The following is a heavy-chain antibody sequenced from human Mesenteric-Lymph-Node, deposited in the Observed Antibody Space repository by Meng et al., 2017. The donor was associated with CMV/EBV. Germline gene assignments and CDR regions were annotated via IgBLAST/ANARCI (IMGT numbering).Heavy chain of an antibody. J-gene: IGHJ4*02. CDR2: INPNSGGT. CDR3: ATKQDIVEIPVAIERDY. V-gene: IGHV1-2*02. CDR1: GYTFTGYY. Sequence: ASVKVSCKASGYTFTGYYMHWVRQAPGQGLEWRGWINPNSGGTNYAQKFQGRVTMTRDTSIRTAYMELGSLRSDDTAMYYCATKQDIVEIPVAIERDYWGQGTLVTVSS. D-gene: IGHD2-2*01.